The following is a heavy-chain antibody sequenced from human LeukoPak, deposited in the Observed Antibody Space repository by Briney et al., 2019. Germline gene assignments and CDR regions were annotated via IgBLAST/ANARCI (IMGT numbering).Heavy chain of an antibody. V-gene: IGHV4-59*08. CDR3: AGLMGRGFDP. CDR2: IYYSGST. D-gene: IGHD2-8*01. Sequence: SETLSLTCTVSGGSISSYYWSWIRQPPGKGLEWIGYIYYSGSTNYNPSLRSRVTISVDTSKNQFSLKLSSVTAADTAVYYCAGLMGRGFDPWGQGTLVTVSS. J-gene: IGHJ5*02. CDR1: GGSISSYY.